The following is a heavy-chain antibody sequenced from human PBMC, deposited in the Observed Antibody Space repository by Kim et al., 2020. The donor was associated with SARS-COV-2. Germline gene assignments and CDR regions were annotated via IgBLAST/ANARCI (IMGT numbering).Heavy chain of an antibody. D-gene: IGHD7-27*01. CDR3: GKETGDNCFDY. V-gene: IGHV7-4-1*02. J-gene: IGHJ4*02. CDR2: ININTGNP. CDR1: GYTFNNYP. Sequence: ASMKVSCKASGYTFNNYPMNWVRQAPGQGLEWMGWININTGNPTYAQGFAGRFVFSLDTSVSTAYLQISSLKAEDTAVYYCGKETGDNCFDYWGQGTLVTVSS.